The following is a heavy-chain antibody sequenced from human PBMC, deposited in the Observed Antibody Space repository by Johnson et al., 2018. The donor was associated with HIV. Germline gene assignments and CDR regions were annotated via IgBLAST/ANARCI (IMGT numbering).Heavy chain of an antibody. CDR2: IWFDGSKK. CDR1: GVSFSDYA. D-gene: IGHD3-3*01. V-gene: IGHV3-30*19. CDR3: ARAGPYDFWSGGHHDAFDI. Sequence: QVQLVESGGGVVQSGRSLRLSCAASGVSFSDYAMHWVRQAPGKGLEWVAVIWFDGSKKYYADSVKGRFTISRDNSKNTLYLQMNSLRAEDTAVYYCARAGPYDFWSGGHHDAFDIWGQGTMVTVSS. J-gene: IGHJ3*02.